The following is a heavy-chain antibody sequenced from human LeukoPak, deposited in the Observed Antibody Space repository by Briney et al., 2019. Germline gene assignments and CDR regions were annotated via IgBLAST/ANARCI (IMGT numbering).Heavy chain of an antibody. CDR1: GFTFSSYA. CDR3: AKDVYMTTVVTPGY. D-gene: IGHD4-23*01. V-gene: IGHV3-23*01. CDR2: ISGSASYT. Sequence: GGSLRLSCAASGFTFSSYAMSWVRQAPGKGLEWVSVISGSASYTYYADSVKGRFTISRDNSKNTLYLQMNSLRAEDTAVYYCAKDVYMTTVVTPGYWGQGTLVTVSS. J-gene: IGHJ4*02.